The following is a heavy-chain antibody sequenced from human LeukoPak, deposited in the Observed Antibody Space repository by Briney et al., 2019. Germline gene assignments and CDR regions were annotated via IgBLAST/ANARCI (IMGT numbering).Heavy chain of an antibody. D-gene: IGHD4-17*01. CDR2: IYPGDSDT. Sequence: GESLKISCKGSGYSFTSYWIGWVRQMPGKGLEWMGIIYPGDSDTRYCPSFQGQVTISADKSIRTAYLQWSSLKASDTAIYYCARHHDYGDYGCFDYWGQGTLVTVSS. CDR3: ARHHDYGDYGCFDY. CDR1: GYSFTSYW. V-gene: IGHV5-51*01. J-gene: IGHJ4*02.